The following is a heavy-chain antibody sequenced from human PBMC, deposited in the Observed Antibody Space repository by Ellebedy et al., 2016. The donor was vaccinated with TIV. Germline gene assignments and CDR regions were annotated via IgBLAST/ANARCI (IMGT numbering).Heavy chain of an antibody. V-gene: IGHV4-39*01. CDR2: IYYTGST. CDR1: GGSISRSSSY. CDR3: ARWFGELLYVRWFDP. Sequence: SETLSLTCTVSGGSISRSSSYWGWIRQPPGKGLEWIGSIYYTGSTFYNPSLKSRVTISVDTSKSQFSLRLTSVTAADTAVYYCARWFGELLYVRWFDPWGQGTLVTVSS. D-gene: IGHD3-10*01. J-gene: IGHJ5*02.